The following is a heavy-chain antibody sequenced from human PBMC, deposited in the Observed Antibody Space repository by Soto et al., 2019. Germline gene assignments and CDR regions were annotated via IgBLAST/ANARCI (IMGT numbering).Heavy chain of an antibody. CDR3: ARDLWVEPELYYYGMDV. J-gene: IGHJ6*02. D-gene: IGHD1-1*01. Sequence: TLSLTCTVSGDSISSADYYWSWIRQTPGRGLEWIGHIFYSGTTYYNPSLKSRLTISVDTSKNHFSLRLTSVTAADTAVYYCARDLWVEPELYYYGMDVWGQGTTVTVSS. V-gene: IGHV4-30-4*01. CDR2: IFYSGTT. CDR1: GDSISSADYY.